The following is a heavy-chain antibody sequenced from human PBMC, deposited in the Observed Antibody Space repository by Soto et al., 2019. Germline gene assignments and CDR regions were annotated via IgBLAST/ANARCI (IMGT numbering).Heavy chain of an antibody. D-gene: IGHD2-21*02. CDR2: LYWDDDK. CDR3: VQSRCGGDCLEIYSSHAYNGLDV. CDR1: GLSLRTTGVG. V-gene: IGHV2-5*02. Sequence: QVTLKESGPTLVKPTQTLTLTCTVSGLSLRTTGVGVGWVRQPPGKALEWLALLYWDDDKRYSPSLRSTLTSAKDISEKQVVLTMTNMDTVDTATYYCVQSRCGGDCLEIYSSHAYNGLDVWGQGTTVTVSS. J-gene: IGHJ6*02.